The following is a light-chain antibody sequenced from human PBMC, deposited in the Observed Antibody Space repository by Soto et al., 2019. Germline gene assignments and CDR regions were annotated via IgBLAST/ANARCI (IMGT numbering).Light chain of an antibody. CDR2: DAS. V-gene: IGKV1-13*02. J-gene: IGKJ2*01. CDR3: QQFISYPRT. Sequence: AIQLTQSPSSLSASVGDRVTITCRASQGISSALAWYQQQAGKAPKLLIFDASTLESGVPSRFSGSGSGKDFTLTISRLQPEDFATYYCQQFISYPRTFGQGTKLEIK. CDR1: QGISSA.